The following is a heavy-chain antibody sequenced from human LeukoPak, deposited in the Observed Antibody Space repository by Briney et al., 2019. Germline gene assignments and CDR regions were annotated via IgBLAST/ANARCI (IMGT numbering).Heavy chain of an antibody. CDR1: GGSISSYY. V-gene: IGHV3-23*01. CDR3: ARYYDKGGYYGRHDY. J-gene: IGHJ4*02. CDR2: MSGGDGST. Sequence: ETLSLTCTVSGGSISSYYWSWVRQAPGKGLEWVSAMSGGDGSTYYADAVKGRFTISRDNSKNTVYLQMNSLRAEDTAVYYCARYYDKGGYYGRHDYWGQGTLVTVSS. D-gene: IGHD3-22*01.